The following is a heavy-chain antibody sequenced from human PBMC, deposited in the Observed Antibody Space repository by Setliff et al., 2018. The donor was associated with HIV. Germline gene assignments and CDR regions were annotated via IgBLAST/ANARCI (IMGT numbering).Heavy chain of an antibody. Sequence: GGSLRLSCAASGFTFNTYAMSWVRQAPGKGLEWVSVISGSGGSTFYADSVKGRFTISRDNSKNTLYLQMNSLRVEDTAVYYCAKGRYGGYDWGTLDIWGQGTMVTVSS. J-gene: IGHJ3*02. CDR2: ISGSGGST. V-gene: IGHV3-23*01. CDR3: AKGRYGGYDWGTLDI. CDR1: GFTFNTYA. D-gene: IGHD5-12*01.